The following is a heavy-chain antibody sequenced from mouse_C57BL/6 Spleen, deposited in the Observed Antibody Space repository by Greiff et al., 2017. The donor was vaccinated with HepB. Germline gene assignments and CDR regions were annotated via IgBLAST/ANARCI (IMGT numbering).Heavy chain of an antibody. Sequence: VQLQQSGAELVKPGASVKLSCKASGYTFTSYWMQWVKQRPGQGLEWIGEIYPSDSYTNYNQKFKGKATLTVDTSSSTAYMQLSSLTSADSAVYACERSYGNVPYYFDYWGQGTTLTVSS. V-gene: IGHV1-50*01. CDR2: IYPSDSYT. CDR1: GYTFTSYW. D-gene: IGHD2-10*02. J-gene: IGHJ2*01. CDR3: ERSYGNVPYYFDY.